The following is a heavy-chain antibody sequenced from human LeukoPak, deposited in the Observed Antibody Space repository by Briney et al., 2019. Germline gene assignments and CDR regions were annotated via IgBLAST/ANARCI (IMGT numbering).Heavy chain of an antibody. J-gene: IGHJ6*02. V-gene: IGHV3-21*04. CDR2: ISYTGTYI. CDR1: AFSLNAYN. CDR3: ARVPSGEAYHYGMDV. Sequence: PGGSLRLSCAASAFSLNAYNMNWVRQAPGKGLEWVSSISYTGTYIYYADSVKGRFTISRDSAKKSLYLQMNSLRAEDTALYHCARVPSGEAYHYGMDVWGQGTTVTVSS. D-gene: IGHD3-10*01.